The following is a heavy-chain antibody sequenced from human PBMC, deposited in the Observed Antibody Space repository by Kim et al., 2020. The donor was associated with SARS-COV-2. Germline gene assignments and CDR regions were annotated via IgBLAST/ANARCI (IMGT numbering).Heavy chain of an antibody. CDR1: GLRFSNAW. CDR3: TTGTRPY. D-gene: IGHD3-10*01. V-gene: IGHV3-15*01. CDR2: IKSKTDGGTI. Sequence: GGSLRLSCAASGLRFSNAWMSWVRQARGKGLEWIGRIKSKTDGGTIDYIAPVEGRFTISRDDSKNTLYLQMNSLKTEDTAVYYCTTGTRPYWGQGTLVTVSS. J-gene: IGHJ4*02.